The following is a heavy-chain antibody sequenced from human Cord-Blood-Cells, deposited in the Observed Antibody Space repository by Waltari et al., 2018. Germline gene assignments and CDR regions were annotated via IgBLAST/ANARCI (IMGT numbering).Heavy chain of an antibody. D-gene: IGHD1-26*01. CDR3: ARGLKGGSYYFDY. CDR1: GGSFSGYY. J-gene: IGHJ4*02. CDR2: INHSGST. Sequence: QVQLQQWGAGLLKPSETLSLTCAVYGGSFSGYYWSWIRQPPGKGLEWIGEINHSGSTNYNTSLKSRVTISVDTSKNQFSLKLSSVTAADTAVYYCARGLKGGSYYFDYWGQGTLVTVSS. V-gene: IGHV4-34*01.